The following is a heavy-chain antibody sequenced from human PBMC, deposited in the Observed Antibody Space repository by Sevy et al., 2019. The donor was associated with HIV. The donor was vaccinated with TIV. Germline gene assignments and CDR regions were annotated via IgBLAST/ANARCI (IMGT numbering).Heavy chain of an antibody. Sequence: GGSLRLSCAASGFTFSDYGMSWVRHAPGKGLEWVSSISSSSTYIYYADLAKGRFTISRDNAKNSLYLQMNSLRAEDTAVYYCAKNYDTSGYYYFDYWGQGTLVTVSS. J-gene: IGHJ4*02. CDR1: GFTFSDYG. V-gene: IGHV3-21*01. CDR2: ISSSSTYI. D-gene: IGHD3-22*01. CDR3: AKNYDTSGYYYFDY.